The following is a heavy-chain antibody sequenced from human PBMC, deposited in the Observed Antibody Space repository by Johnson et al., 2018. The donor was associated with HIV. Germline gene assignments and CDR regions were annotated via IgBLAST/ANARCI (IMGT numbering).Heavy chain of an antibody. D-gene: IGHD3-10*01. J-gene: IGHJ3*02. CDR2: IWYDGSNK. V-gene: IGHV3-33*08. CDR1: GFTFSDYY. Sequence: QVQLVESGGGVVQPGRSLRLSCAASGFTFSDYYMSWIRQPPGKGLEWVAVIWYDGSNKYYADSVKVRFTISRDNSKNTLYLQMNILTAEDTAVYYCARAPEVRGIDAFDIWGQGTMVTVS. CDR3: ARAPEVRGIDAFDI.